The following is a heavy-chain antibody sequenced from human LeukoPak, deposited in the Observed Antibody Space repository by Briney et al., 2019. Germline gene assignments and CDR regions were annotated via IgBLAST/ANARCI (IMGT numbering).Heavy chain of an antibody. Sequence: GGSLRLSCAASGFTFSDYYMSWIRQAPGKGLEWVSYIGSSGSTIYYADSVKGRFTISRDNAKNSLYLQMNSLRAEDTAVYYCARDSRITMIVVPDYWGQGTLVTVSS. CDR1: GFTFSDYY. J-gene: IGHJ4*02. V-gene: IGHV3-11*04. CDR2: IGSSGSTI. D-gene: IGHD3-22*01. CDR3: ARDSRITMIVVPDY.